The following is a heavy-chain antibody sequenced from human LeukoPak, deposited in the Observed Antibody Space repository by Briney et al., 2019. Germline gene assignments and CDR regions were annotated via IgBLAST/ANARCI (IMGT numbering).Heavy chain of an antibody. D-gene: IGHD6-13*01. V-gene: IGHV3-9*01. CDR1: RFTFDDYA. J-gene: IGHJ4*02. CDR3: AATSIAAHDY. Sequence: GGSLRLSCAASRFTFDDYAMHWVRQAPGKGLEWVSGISWNSGSIGYADSVKGRFTISRDNAKNSLYLQMNSLRAEDTALYYCAATSIAAHDYWGQGTLVTVSS. CDR2: ISWNSGSI.